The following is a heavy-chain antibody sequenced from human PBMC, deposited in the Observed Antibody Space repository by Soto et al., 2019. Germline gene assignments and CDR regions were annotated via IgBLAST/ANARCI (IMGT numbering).Heavy chain of an antibody. Sequence: ASVKVSFKASGYTFTSYGYSIGWVRQAPGQGLEWMGWISAYNGNTHYAQNLQGRVTLTTDTSTSTAYMELRSLRSDDTAVYYCARAITILRVATPDYWGQGTLVTVSS. J-gene: IGHJ4*02. CDR2: ISAYNGNT. V-gene: IGHV1-18*04. CDR1: GYTFTSYG. CDR3: ARAITILRVATPDY. D-gene: IGHD5-12*01.